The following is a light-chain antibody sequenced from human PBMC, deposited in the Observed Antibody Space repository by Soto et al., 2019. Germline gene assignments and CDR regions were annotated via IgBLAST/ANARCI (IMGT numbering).Light chain of an antibody. V-gene: IGLV1-51*01. CDR1: SSNIGNNY. J-gene: IGLJ2*01. CDR2: DNN. CDR3: GTWDSSLSAVV. Sequence: QSVLTQPPSVSAAPGQKVTISCSGSSSNIGNNYVSWYQQVPGTAPKLLIYDNNKRPSGIPDRFSGSKSGTSATLGITVLQTGDEADYYCGTWDSSLSAVVFGGGTKLTVL.